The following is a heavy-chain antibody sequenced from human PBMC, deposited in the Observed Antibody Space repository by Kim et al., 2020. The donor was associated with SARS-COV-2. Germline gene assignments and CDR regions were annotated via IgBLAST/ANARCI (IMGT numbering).Heavy chain of an antibody. CDR3: ARDRDYRFDL. CDR1: GYTFTTYG. J-gene: IGHJ4*02. D-gene: IGHD3-16*02. CDR2: ISTDSGYT. Sequence: ASVKVSCKTSGYTFTTYGLSWVRQAPGQGLEWMGWISTDSGYTKYAQKFQDRVTLTKDTSTSTANMERRSLMSDDTAVYFCARDRDYRFDLWGQGTLVTVSS. V-gene: IGHV1-18*01.